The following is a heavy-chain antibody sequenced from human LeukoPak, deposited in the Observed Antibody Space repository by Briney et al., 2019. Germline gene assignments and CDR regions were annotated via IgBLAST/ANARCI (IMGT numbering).Heavy chain of an antibody. J-gene: IGHJ4*02. Sequence: GGSLRLSCGGYGFSFSSYNMQWVRQAPGKGLEWVSYISSSSANKYYADSVKGRFTISRDNGKNSLYLQMNSLRAEDTAVYYCAITYCGGDCYVDYWGQGTQVTVSS. D-gene: IGHD2-21*02. CDR3: AITYCGGDCYVDY. V-gene: IGHV3-48*04. CDR1: GFSFSSYN. CDR2: ISSSSANK.